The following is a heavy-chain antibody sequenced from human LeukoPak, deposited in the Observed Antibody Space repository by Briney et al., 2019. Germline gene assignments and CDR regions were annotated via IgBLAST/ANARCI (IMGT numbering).Heavy chain of an antibody. J-gene: IGHJ4*02. V-gene: IGHV3-48*04. CDR1: GFTFSSYA. CDR2: ISSSGSTI. CDR3: AGDYYDSSGYYNY. D-gene: IGHD3-22*01. Sequence: GGSLRLSCAASGFTFSSYAMSWVRQAPGKGLEWVSYISSSGSTIYYADSVKGRFTISRDNAKNSLYLQMNSLRAEDTAVYYCAGDYYDSSGYYNYWGQGTLVTVSS.